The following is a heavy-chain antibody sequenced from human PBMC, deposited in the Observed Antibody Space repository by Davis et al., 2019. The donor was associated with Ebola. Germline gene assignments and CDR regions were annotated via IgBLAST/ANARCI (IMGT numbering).Heavy chain of an antibody. J-gene: IGHJ2*01. V-gene: IGHV4-59*01. CDR1: GGSIKTYY. CDR3: ARRYLRGWYFDL. CDR2: KFDSGPS. Sequence: SETLSLTCSVSGGSIKTYYWSWIRQSPGKELEWIGYKFDSGPSNYNPSLQSRVTISIDTSKNQFSLKLTSVTAADTAVYYCARRYLRGWYFDLWGRGTLVTVSS. D-gene: IGHD3-9*01.